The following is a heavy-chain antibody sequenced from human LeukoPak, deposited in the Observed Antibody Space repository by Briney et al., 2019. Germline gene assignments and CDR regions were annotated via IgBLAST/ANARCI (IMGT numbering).Heavy chain of an antibody. CDR1: GFAFSTYW. Sequence: GGSLRLSCAASGFAFSTYWMYWVRQVAGKGLVWASRIKPDGSDTDYADSVKGRFTISRDDAKNMLFLQMNSLRAEDTAVYYCVRGGPSTWSWGQGTLVTVSS. D-gene: IGHD2-15*01. CDR3: VRGGPSTWS. J-gene: IGHJ5*02. CDR2: IKPDGSDT. V-gene: IGHV3-74*01.